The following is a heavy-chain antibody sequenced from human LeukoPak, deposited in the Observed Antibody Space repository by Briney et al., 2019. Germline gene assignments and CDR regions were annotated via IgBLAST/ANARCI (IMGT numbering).Heavy chain of an antibody. V-gene: IGHV3-23*01. CDR2: ISGSGGST. J-gene: IGHJ6*03. CDR3: AKDAEGYYDFWSGYYPRYYYMDV. CDR1: GFTFSSYA. Sequence: GGSLRLSCAASGFTFSSYAMSWVRQAPGKGLEWVSAISGSGGSTYYADSVKGRFAISRDNSKNTLYLQMNSLRAEDTAVYYCAKDAEGYYDFWSGYYPRYYYMDVWGKGTTVTVSS. D-gene: IGHD3-3*01.